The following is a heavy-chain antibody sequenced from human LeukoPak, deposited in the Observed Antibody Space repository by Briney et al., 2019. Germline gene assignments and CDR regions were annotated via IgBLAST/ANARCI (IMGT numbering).Heavy chain of an antibody. CDR3: ASDPFTISAYDAFNI. J-gene: IGHJ3*02. CDR1: EFTFSTYW. Sequence: GGSLRLSCVASEFTFSTYWMSWVRQAPGKGLESVANINQDGSDKYYVDSVKGRLTISRDNAKKSLYLQMNSLRVEDTAVYYCASDPFTISAYDAFNIWGQGTVVTVSS. D-gene: IGHD3-3*02. V-gene: IGHV3-7*01. CDR2: INQDGSDK.